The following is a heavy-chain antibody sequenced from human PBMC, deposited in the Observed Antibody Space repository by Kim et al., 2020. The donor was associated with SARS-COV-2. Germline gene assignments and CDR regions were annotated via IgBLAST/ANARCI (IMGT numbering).Heavy chain of an antibody. CDR2: ISDSGST. J-gene: IGHJ6*02. CDR1: GGLISNYF. CDR3: ARGRKEAYYYSSGTMYGMDV. D-gene: IGHD3-10*01. Sequence: SETLSLTCTVSGGLISNYFWTWIRQSPGKGLEYIGYISDSGSTNYNPSLKSRVTISVDTSKNQFSLKLTSVTAADTAVYYCARGRKEAYYYSSGTMYGMDVWGQGTTVTVSS. V-gene: IGHV4-59*01.